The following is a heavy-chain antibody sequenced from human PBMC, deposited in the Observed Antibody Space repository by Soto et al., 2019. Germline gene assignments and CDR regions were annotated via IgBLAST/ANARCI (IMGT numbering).Heavy chain of an antibody. CDR1: GFTFSSYS. V-gene: IGHV3-48*01. CDR3: ARSDIVVVVAAPTIDY. Sequence: EVQLVESGGGLVQPGGSLRLSCAASGFTFSSYSMNWVRQAPGKGLEWVSYISSSSSTIYYADSVKGRFTISRDNAKNSLYLQMNSLRAEDTAVYYCARSDIVVVVAAPTIDYWGQGTLVTVSS. J-gene: IGHJ4*02. CDR2: ISSSSSTI. D-gene: IGHD2-15*01.